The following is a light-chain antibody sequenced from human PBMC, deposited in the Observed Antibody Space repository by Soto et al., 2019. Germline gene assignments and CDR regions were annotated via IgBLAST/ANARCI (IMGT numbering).Light chain of an antibody. V-gene: IGKV3D-15*01. CDR1: QSISSN. CDR2: DAS. J-gene: IGKJ1*01. CDR3: QHYNNWPPL. Sequence: LVRTHSPDTLSVSPGEIATLSFGASQSISSNLAWYQQKPGQAPRLLISDASTRATGIPARFSGSGSGTEFTLTISSLRSEDFAVYYCQHYNNWPPLFGQGTKVDIK.